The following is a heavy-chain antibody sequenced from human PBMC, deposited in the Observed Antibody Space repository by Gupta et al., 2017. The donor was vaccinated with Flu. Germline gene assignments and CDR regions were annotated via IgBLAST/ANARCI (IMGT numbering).Heavy chain of an antibody. J-gene: IGHJ2*01. D-gene: IGHD1-26*01. CDR1: GFPFSSYD. CDR2: IGSAGDT. V-gene: IGHV3-13*04. Sequence: EVQLVESGGGLVQPGGSLSISCAASGFPFSSYDTHWVRQSSGKGLEWVSHIGSAGDTYYPGSVKGRFTSSRENAKNSLYLQMNSLTAGDTAVYYCVRGVGPTPWYFDLWGRGTLVTVSS. CDR3: VRGVGPTPWYFDL.